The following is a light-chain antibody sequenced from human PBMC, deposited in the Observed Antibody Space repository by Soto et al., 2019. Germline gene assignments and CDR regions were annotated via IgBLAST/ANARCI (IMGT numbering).Light chain of an antibody. CDR3: ATWDDSLNGFYV. Sequence: QSVLTQPPSASGTPGQGVTISCPVSTSNIGSNYVYWYQQLPGTAPKLLIYRNNQRPSGVPDRFSGSKSGTSATMAISGLRSDDEADYFCATWDDSLNGFYVFGTGTKVTVL. J-gene: IGLJ1*01. CDR2: RNN. V-gene: IGLV1-47*01. CDR1: TSNIGSNY.